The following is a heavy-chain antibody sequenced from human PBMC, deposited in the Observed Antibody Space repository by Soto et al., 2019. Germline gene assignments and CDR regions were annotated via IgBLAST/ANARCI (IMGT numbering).Heavy chain of an antibody. CDR3: TKVGGLYDFWSGPLHFDL. V-gene: IGHV3-9*01. CDR1: GFIFDDFA. D-gene: IGHD3-3*01. J-gene: IGHJ4*02. CDR2: ISWNSDSI. Sequence: EAQLVESGGGFVQPGRSLRLSCAGSGFIFDDFAIHWVRQAPGKGLEWVSGISWNSDSIGYADSVKGRFTISRDNAKNSLYLEINSLRVEDTALYYCTKVGGLYDFWSGPLHFDLWGQGTLVTVSS.